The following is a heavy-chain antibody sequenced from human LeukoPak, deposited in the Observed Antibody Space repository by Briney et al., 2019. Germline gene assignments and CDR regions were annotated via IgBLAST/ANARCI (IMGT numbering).Heavy chain of an antibody. Sequence: SQTLSLTCAVSGGSISSGGYSWSWIRQPPGKGLEWIGYIYHSGSTYYNPSLKSRVTISVDRSKNQFSLKLSSVTAADTAVYYCARGPDGGWYFDYWGQGTLVTVSS. CDR3: ARGPDGGWYFDY. V-gene: IGHV4-30-2*01. J-gene: IGHJ4*02. CDR2: IYHSGST. D-gene: IGHD6-19*01. CDR1: GGSISSGGYS.